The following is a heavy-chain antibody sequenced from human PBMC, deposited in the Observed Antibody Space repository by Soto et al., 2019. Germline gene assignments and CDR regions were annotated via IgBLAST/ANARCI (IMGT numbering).Heavy chain of an antibody. D-gene: IGHD5-12*01. CDR3: ASAFPGGYRSGYDLIVPTATRFPGHGMDV. J-gene: IGHJ6*02. V-gene: IGHV1-69*12. Sequence: QVQLVQSGAEVKKPGSSVKVSCKASGGTFSSYAISWVRQAPGQGLEWMGGIIPIFGTANYAQKFQGRVTITADESTSTAYMELSSLRSEDTAVYYCASAFPGGYRSGYDLIVPTATRFPGHGMDVWGQGTTVTVSS. CDR1: GGTFSSYA. CDR2: IIPIFGTA.